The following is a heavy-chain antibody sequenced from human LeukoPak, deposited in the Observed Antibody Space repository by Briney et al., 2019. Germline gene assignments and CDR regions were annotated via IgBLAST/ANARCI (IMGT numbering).Heavy chain of an antibody. V-gene: IGHV4-30-4*08. D-gene: IGHD3-10*01. CDR1: GFTFSSYA. CDR3: ARDLNGLLWFGEFKD. Sequence: LRLSCAASGFTFSSYAMSWVRQAPGKGLEWIGYIYYSGSTYYNPSLKSRVTISVDTSKNQFSLKLSSVTAADTAVYYCARDLNGLLWFGEFKDWGQGTLVTVSS. CDR2: IYYSGST. J-gene: IGHJ4*02.